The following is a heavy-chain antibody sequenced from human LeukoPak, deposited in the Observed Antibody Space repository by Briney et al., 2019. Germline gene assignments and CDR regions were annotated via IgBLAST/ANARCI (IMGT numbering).Heavy chain of an antibody. V-gene: IGHV1-69*13. J-gene: IGHJ4*02. Sequence: GASVKVSCKASGYTFTSYGISWVRQAPGQGLEWMGGIIPIFGTANYAQKFQGRVTITADESTSTAYMELSSLRSEDTAVYYCARTYYDFWSGYSGPFDYWGQGTLVTVSS. CDR2: IIPIFGTA. CDR3: ARTYYDFWSGYSGPFDY. D-gene: IGHD3-3*01. CDR1: GYTFTSYG.